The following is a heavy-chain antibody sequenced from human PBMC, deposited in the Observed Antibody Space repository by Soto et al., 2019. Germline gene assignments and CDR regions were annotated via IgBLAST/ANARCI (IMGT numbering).Heavy chain of an antibody. CDR3: AREVVVAATTSSLFDY. CDR2: IYYSGST. Sequence: TLSLTCTVSGGSISSGGYYWSWIRQHPGKGLEWIGYIYYSGSTYYNPSLKSRVTISVDTSKNQFSLKLSSVTAADTAVYYCAREVVVAATTSSLFDYWGQGTLVTASS. V-gene: IGHV4-31*03. D-gene: IGHD2-15*01. CDR1: GGSISSGGYY. J-gene: IGHJ4*02.